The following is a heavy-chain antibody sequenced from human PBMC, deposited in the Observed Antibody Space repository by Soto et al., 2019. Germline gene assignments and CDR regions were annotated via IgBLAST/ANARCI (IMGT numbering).Heavy chain of an antibody. CDR2: IYYSGST. CDR3: ARSGGSSWFYYYYGMDV. Sequence: PSETLSLTCTVSGGSISSSSYYWGWIRQPPGKGLEWIGSIYYSGSTYYNPSLKSRVTISVDTSKNQCSLKLSSVTAADTAVYYCARSGGSSWFYYYYGMDVWGQGTTVTVSS. J-gene: IGHJ6*02. CDR1: GGSISSSSYY. D-gene: IGHD6-13*01. V-gene: IGHV4-39*01.